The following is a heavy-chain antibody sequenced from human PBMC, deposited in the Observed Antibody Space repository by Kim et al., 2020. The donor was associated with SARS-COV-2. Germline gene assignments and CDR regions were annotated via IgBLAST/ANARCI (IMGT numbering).Heavy chain of an antibody. J-gene: IGHJ6*02. CDR3: ARGGGYRFYYYYGMDV. CDR2: MNPNSGNT. Sequence: ASVKVSCKASGYTFTSYDINWVRQATGQGLEWMGWMNPNSGNTGYAQKFQGRVTMTRNTSISTAYMELSSLRSEDTAVYYCARGGGYRFYYYYGMDVWGQGTTVTVSS. D-gene: IGHD1-1*01. CDR1: GYTFTSYD. V-gene: IGHV1-8*01.